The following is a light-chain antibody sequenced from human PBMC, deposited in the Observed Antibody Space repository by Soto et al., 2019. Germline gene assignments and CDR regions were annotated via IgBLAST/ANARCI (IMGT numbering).Light chain of an antibody. CDR3: QQRRYWPRT. J-gene: IGKJ1*01. CDR1: QSIDTY. V-gene: IGKV3-11*01. Sequence: EIVLTQSPATLSLSPGERATLSCRASQSIDTYVAWYQQKPGQAPRLLIYDASNRATGIPVRFSGSVSGTDFTLTISRLEPEDFAVYYCQQRRYWPRTFGQGTKVEVK. CDR2: DAS.